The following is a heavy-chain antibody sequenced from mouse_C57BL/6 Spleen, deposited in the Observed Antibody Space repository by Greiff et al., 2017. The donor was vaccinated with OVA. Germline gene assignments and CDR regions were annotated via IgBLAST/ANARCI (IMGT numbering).Heavy chain of an antibody. CDR2: ISGGGGNT. CDR1: GFTFSSYT. CDR3: ARRGLGDYFDY. D-gene: IGHD2-2*01. Sequence: LVESGGGLVKPGGSLKLSCAASGFTFSSYTMSWVRQTPEKRLEWVATISGGGGNTYYPDSVKGRFTISRDNAKNTLYLQMSSLRSEDTALYYCARRGLGDYFDYWGQGTTLTVSS. V-gene: IGHV5-9*01. J-gene: IGHJ2*01.